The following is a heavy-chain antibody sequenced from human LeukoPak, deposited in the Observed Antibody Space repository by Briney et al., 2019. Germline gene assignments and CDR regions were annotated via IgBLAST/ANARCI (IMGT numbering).Heavy chain of an antibody. Sequence: PGGSLRLSCAASGFTVSSNYMSWVRQAPGKGLEWVSVIYSGGSTYYADSVKGRFTISRDNSKNTLYLQMNGLRAEDTAVYDCARAPLGRGYYPSWGQGTLVTVSS. CDR2: IYSGGST. D-gene: IGHD3-3*01. J-gene: IGHJ4*02. CDR3: ARAPLGRGYYPS. V-gene: IGHV3-53*01. CDR1: GFTVSSNY.